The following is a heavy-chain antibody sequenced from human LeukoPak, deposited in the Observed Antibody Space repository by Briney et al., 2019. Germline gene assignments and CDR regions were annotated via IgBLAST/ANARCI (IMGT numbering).Heavy chain of an antibody. CDR3: ATEFTHGLVTAISGGFDY. Sequence: GASVKVSCKVSGYTLTELSMHWVRQAPGKGLEWMGGFDPEDGETIYAQKFQGRVTMTEDTSTDTAYMELSSLRSEDTAVYYCATEFTHGLVTAISGGFDYWGQGTLVTVSS. CDR1: GYTLTELS. CDR2: FDPEDGET. J-gene: IGHJ4*02. D-gene: IGHD2-21*02. V-gene: IGHV1-24*01.